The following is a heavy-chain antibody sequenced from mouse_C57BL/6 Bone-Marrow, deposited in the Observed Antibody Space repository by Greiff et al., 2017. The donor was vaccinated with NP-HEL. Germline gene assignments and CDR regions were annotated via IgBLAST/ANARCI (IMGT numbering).Heavy chain of an antibody. V-gene: IGHV5-17*01. CDR1: GFTFSDYG. D-gene: IGHD1-1*01. J-gene: IGHJ2*01. CDR2: ISSGSSTI. Sequence: EVQLVESGGGLVKPGGSLKLSCAASGFTFSDYGMHWVRQAPEKGLEWVAYISSGSSTIYYADTVKGRFTISRDNAKNTLFLQMTSLRSEDTAMYYCARPGPYYYGSSYFDYWGQGTTLTVSS. CDR3: ARPGPYYYGSSYFDY.